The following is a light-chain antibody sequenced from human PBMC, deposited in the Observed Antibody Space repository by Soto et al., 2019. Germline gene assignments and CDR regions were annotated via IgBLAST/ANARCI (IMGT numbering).Light chain of an antibody. J-gene: IGKJ3*01. Sequence: DIQMTQSPSTLSASVGDRVTITCRASQSISSWLAWYQQKPGKAPKLLIYKSSSLESGVPSRFSGSGSGTDFTLTSSILQHDDVATYYCQQYNSYSTFGPGTKVEIK. V-gene: IGKV1-5*03. CDR2: KSS. CDR1: QSISSW. CDR3: QQYNSYST.